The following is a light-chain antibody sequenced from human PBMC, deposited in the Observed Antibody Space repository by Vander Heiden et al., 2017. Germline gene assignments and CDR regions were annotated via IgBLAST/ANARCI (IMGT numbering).Light chain of an antibody. CDR2: WAS. CDR1: QSVLYSYNNKNY. CDR3: QQYYTTPYT. V-gene: IGKV4-1*01. J-gene: IGKJ2*01. Sequence: DIVMTQSPASMAVSLGEGATINCKSSQSVLYSYNNKNYLVWYQQKPGQPPKLLIYWASTRESGVPDRFSGSASGTDFTLTISSLQAEDVAVYYCQQYYTTPYTFGQGTKLEIK.